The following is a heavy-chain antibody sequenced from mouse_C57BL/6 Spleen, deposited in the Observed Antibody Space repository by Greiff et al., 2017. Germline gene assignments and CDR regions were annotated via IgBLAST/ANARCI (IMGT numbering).Heavy chain of an antibody. D-gene: IGHD1-1*01. J-gene: IGHJ4*01. CDR1: GFTFSDYG. Sequence: EVKLMESGGGLVKPGGSLKLSCAASGFTFSDYGMNWVRQAPEKGLEWVAYISGGSSTIYYADTVKGRFTFSRDNAKNTLFLQMTSRRSEDTAMYYCARGKLPLYAMDYWGQGTSVTVSS. CDR2: ISGGSSTI. V-gene: IGHV5-17*01. CDR3: ARGKLPLYAMDY.